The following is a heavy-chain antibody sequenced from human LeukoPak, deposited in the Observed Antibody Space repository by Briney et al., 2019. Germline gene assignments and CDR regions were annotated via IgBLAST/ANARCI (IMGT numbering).Heavy chain of an antibody. CDR3: AREGGKDFDY. D-gene: IGHD1-26*01. Sequence: PGGSLRLSCTASGFTFSTYWMTWVRQAPGKGLEWVSCAFSDGSSTSDADSVKGRFTISRDNAKNSLYLQMNSLRAEDTAVYYCAREGGKDFDYWGQGTLVTVSS. J-gene: IGHJ4*02. V-gene: IGHV3-74*01. CDR1: GFTFSTYW. CDR2: AFSDGSST.